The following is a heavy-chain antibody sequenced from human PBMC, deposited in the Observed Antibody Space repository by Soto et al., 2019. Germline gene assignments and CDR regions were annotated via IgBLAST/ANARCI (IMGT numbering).Heavy chain of an antibody. J-gene: IGHJ4*02. Sequence: PGESLKISCKGSGYSFTSYWISWVRQMPGKGLEWMGRIDPSDSYTNYSPSFQGHVTISADKSISTAYLQWSSLKASDTAMYYCARHAPLYNGQWLAFDYWGQGTLVTGLL. V-gene: IGHV5-10-1*01. CDR1: GYSFTSYW. D-gene: IGHD6-19*01. CDR2: IDPSDSYT. CDR3: ARHAPLYNGQWLAFDY.